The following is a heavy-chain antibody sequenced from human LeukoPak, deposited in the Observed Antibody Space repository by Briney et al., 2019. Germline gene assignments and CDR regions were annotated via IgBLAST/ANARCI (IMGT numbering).Heavy chain of an antibody. V-gene: IGHV4-59*12. J-gene: IGHJ3*02. Sequence: SESLSLTCTVSGGSISSFYWNWIRLPPGKGLELIGYIYYSGRTNYNPSLKSRVTISVDSSKNQFSLKLSSVTAADTAMYYCARLGKYYDSSGYWIVDAFDIWGQGTMVTVSS. CDR3: ARLGKYYDSSGYWIVDAFDI. CDR2: IYYSGRT. D-gene: IGHD3-22*01. CDR1: GGSISSFY.